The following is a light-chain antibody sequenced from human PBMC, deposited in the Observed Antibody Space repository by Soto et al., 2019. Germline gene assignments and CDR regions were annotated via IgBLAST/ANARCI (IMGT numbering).Light chain of an antibody. CDR2: EVN. CDR1: SGFVGSFSL. Sequence: QSVLAQPASVSGSPGQSITISCTGTSGFVGSFSLVSWYQQHPGKAPKVILFEVNKRPSGVSGRFSGSKSGNTASLTISGLQAEDEADYYCCSFTSSNTHVFGTGTKVTVL. V-gene: IGLV2-23*02. CDR3: CSFTSSNTHV. J-gene: IGLJ1*01.